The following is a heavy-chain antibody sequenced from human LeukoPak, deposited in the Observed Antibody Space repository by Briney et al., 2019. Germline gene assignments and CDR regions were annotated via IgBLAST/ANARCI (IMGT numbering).Heavy chain of an antibody. Sequence: GRSLRLFCAASGFTFSSYGMHWVRQAPGKGLEWVSAISGSGGSTYYAGSVKGRFTISRDNSKNTLYLQMNSLRAEDTAVYYCADLNGRMDVWGQGTTVTVSS. V-gene: IGHV3-23*01. J-gene: IGHJ6*02. CDR1: GFTFSSYG. CDR2: ISGSGGST. D-gene: IGHD2-8*01. CDR3: ADLNGRMDV.